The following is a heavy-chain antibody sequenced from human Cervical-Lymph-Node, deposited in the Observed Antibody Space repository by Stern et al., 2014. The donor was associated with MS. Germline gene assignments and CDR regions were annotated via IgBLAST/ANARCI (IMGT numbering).Heavy chain of an antibody. Sequence: VQLVQSGSELKKPGASVKVSCKASGYTLTNYPMNWVRQAPGQGLEWMGWINTNTGNSTYAQGFTGRFVFSLDTSVSTAYLHISSLKAEDTAVYYCARDFVDTAMITRSDYLDSWVQGTLVTVSS. CDR3: ARDFVDTAMITRSDYLDS. V-gene: IGHV7-4-1*02. J-gene: IGHJ4*02. CDR1: GYTLTNYP. D-gene: IGHD5-18*01. CDR2: INTNTGNS.